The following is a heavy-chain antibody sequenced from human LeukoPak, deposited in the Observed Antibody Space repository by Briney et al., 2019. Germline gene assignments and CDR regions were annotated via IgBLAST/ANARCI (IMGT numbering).Heavy chain of an antibody. D-gene: IGHD5-12*01. CDR2: IIPIFGTA. CDR1: GGTFSSYA. Sequence: SVKVSCKASGGTFSSYAISWVRQAPGQGLEWMGRIIPIFGTANYAQKFQGRVTITTGESTSTAYMELSSLRSEDTAVYYCARDVSGYDPDTRFDYWGQGTLVTVSS. CDR3: ARDVSGYDPDTRFDY. V-gene: IGHV1-69*05. J-gene: IGHJ4*02.